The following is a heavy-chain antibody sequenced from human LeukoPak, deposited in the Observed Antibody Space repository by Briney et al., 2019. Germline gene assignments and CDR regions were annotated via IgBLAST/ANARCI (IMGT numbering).Heavy chain of an antibody. CDR3: ASYCCGGSCLLDY. CDR2: IYYSGST. CDR1: GGSISSSSYY. Sequence: SETLSLTCTVSGGSISSSSYYWGWIRQPPGKGLEWIGTIYYSGSTYYNPSLKSRVTISVDTSKNQFSLKLSSVTAADTAVYYCASYCCGGSCLLDYWGQGTLVTVSS. D-gene: IGHD2-15*01. V-gene: IGHV4-39*07. J-gene: IGHJ4*02.